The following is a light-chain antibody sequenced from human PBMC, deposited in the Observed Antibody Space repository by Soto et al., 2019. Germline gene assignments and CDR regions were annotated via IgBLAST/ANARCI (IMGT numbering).Light chain of an antibody. Sequence: DLQMTHSPSSLSASVGDRVTITCRASQGIRNFLAWYQQKPGKAPKLLTYAASTLQSGVPSRFTGSGSGTEFTLTISSLQPEDVATYYCQKYDSAPLTFGGGTKVDIK. J-gene: IGKJ4*01. CDR2: AAS. CDR3: QKYDSAPLT. CDR1: QGIRNF. V-gene: IGKV1-27*01.